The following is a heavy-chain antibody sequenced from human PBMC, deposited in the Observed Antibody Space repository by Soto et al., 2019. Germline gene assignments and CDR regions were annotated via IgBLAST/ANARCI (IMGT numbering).Heavy chain of an antibody. D-gene: IGHD4-4*01. CDR1: GFTFSSYG. CDR2: ISYDGSNK. Sequence: QVQLVESGGGVVQPGRSLRLSCAASGFTFSSYGMHWVRQAPGKGLEWVAVISYDGSNKYYADSVKGRFTISRDNSKNTLYLQMNSLRAEDTAVYYCAKACARDYSNPYWGQGTLVTVSS. CDR3: AKACARDYSNPY. J-gene: IGHJ4*02. V-gene: IGHV3-30*18.